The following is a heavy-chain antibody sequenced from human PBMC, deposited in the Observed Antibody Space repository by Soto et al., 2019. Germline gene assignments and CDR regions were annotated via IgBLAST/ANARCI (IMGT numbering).Heavy chain of an antibody. Sequence: ASVKVSCKASGYAFTCYGISWVRQAPGQGLERMGWISAYNGNTNYAQKLQGRVTMTTDTSTSTAYMELRSLRSDDTAVYYCASDGVDTATGYYYGMDVWGQGTTVTVSS. D-gene: IGHD5-18*01. CDR3: ASDGVDTATGYYYGMDV. J-gene: IGHJ6*02. V-gene: IGHV1-18*01. CDR2: ISAYNGNT. CDR1: GYAFTCYG.